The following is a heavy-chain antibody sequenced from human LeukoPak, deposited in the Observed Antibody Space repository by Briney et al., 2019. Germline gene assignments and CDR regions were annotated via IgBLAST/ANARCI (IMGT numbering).Heavy chain of an antibody. J-gene: IGHJ4*02. CDR2: ISPNSGAT. Sequence: ASVKVSCKASEYTFTGYYMHWVRQAPGQGLEWMGWISPNSGATSYAQKFQGRVTMTREMSITTVYMELSRLRSDDTAVYYCARDPNIILLSGYFDFWGQGTLVTVSS. D-gene: IGHD2-8*01. V-gene: IGHV1-2*02. CDR3: ARDPNIILLSGYFDF. CDR1: EYTFTGYY.